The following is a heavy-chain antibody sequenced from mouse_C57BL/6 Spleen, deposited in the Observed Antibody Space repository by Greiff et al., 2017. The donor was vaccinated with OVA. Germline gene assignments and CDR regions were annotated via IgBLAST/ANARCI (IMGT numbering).Heavy chain of an antibody. Sequence: VQLQQSGAELVRPGASVKLSCTASGFNIKDDYMHWVKQRPEQGLEWIGWIDPENGDTEYASKFQGKATITADTSSNTAYLQLSSLTSEDTAVYYCTKGLTPDYWGQGTTLTVSS. D-gene: IGHD1-3*01. J-gene: IGHJ2*01. V-gene: IGHV14-4*01. CDR3: TKGLTPDY. CDR2: IDPENGDT. CDR1: GFNIKDDY.